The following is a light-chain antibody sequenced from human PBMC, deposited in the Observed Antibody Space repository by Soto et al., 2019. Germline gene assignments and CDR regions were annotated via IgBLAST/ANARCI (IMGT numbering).Light chain of an antibody. Sequence: EIVLTQSPGTLSLSPGERATLSCRASQSVSSSYLAWYQQKPGQAPRHLIYGASSRSTAIPDRFRGSGSGTQFTLTIRRLERDDLAVYYCKQYGISPLTFGGGTKVEIK. V-gene: IGKV3-20*01. CDR1: QSVSSSY. CDR2: GAS. CDR3: KQYGISPLT. J-gene: IGKJ4*01.